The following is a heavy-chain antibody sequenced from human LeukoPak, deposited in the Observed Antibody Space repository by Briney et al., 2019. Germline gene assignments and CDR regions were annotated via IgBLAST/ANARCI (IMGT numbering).Heavy chain of an antibody. CDR2: IYHSGST. CDR3: ARGRVRVYDFWSGPDAFDI. V-gene: IGHV4-4*02. D-gene: IGHD3-3*01. Sequence: NASGTLSLTCAVSGGSISSSNWWSWVRQPPGKGLEWIGEIYHSGSTNYNPSLKSRVTISVDKSKNQFSLKLSSVTAADTAVYYCARGRVRVYDFWSGPDAFDIWGQGTMVTVSS. J-gene: IGHJ3*02. CDR1: GGSISSSNW.